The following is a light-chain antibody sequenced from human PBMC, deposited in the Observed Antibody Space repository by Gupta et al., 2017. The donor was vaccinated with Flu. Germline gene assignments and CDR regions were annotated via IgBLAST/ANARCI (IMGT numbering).Light chain of an antibody. Sequence: QSALTQPPSVSGSPGQSVPISCTGTSNDVGGFQYVSWYQQLPDKAPRLKIYDFNKRPSGVPDRFSGSKSGNTASLTISGIQADDEAHYYCCSYAGMYTWVFGGGTKLTVL. CDR3: CSYAGMYTWV. V-gene: IGLV2-11*01. J-gene: IGLJ3*02. CDR2: DFN. CDR1: SNDVGGFQY.